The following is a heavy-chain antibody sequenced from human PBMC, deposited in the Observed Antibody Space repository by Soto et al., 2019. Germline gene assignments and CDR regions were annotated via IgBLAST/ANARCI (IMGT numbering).Heavy chain of an antibody. V-gene: IGHV1-2*04. CDR1: GYTFTGYY. J-gene: IGHJ6*01. D-gene: IGHD5-18*01. Sequence: ASVKVSCKASGYTFTGYYMHLVRQAPGQGLEWMGWINPNSGGTNYAQKFQGWVTMTRDTSISTAYMELSRLRSDDTAVYYCARDRARTAIPYYYYGMDVWGQGTTVTVSS. CDR2: INPNSGGT. CDR3: ARDRARTAIPYYYYGMDV.